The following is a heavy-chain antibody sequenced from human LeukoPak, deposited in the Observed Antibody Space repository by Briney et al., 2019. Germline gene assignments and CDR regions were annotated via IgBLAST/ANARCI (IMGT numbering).Heavy chain of an antibody. V-gene: IGHV1-2*02. J-gene: IGHJ4*02. Sequence: ASVKVSCKASGYTFTGYYMHWVRQAPGQGLEWMGWINPNSGGTNYAQKFQGRVTMTRDTSISTAYMELSRLRSDDTAVYYCARGESIFGVVTPHFDYWGQGTLVTVSS. CDR2: INPNSGGT. D-gene: IGHD3-3*01. CDR1: GYTFTGYY. CDR3: ARGESIFGVVTPHFDY.